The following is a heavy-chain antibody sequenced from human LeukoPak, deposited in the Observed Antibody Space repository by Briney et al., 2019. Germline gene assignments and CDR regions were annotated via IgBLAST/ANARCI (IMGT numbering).Heavy chain of an antibody. CDR2: IIPILDIS. D-gene: IGHD6-19*01. CDR1: GDTFSSYA. V-gene: IGHV1-69*04. J-gene: IGHJ4*02. Sequence: GSSVKVSCKASGDTFSSYAIDWVRQAPGRGLEWMGRIIPILDISNYAQKFQGRVTITADKSTSTAYMELSSLRSEDTAVYFCAKDESNGWTIFDYWGQGTLVTVSS. CDR3: AKDESNGWTIFDY.